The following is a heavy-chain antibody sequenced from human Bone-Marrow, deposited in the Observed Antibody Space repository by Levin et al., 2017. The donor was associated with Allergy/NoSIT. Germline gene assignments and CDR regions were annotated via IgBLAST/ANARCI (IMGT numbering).Heavy chain of an antibody. V-gene: IGHV4-61*01. CDR3: ARDRGYCSSTSCPNWFDP. Sequence: SQTLSLTCTVSGGSVRSGSYYWSWIRQPPGKGLEWIGYIYYSGSTNYNPSLKSRVTISVDTSKNQFSLKLSSVTAADTAVYYCARDRGYCSSTSCPNWFDPWGQGTLVTVSS. CDR2: IYYSGST. J-gene: IGHJ5*02. D-gene: IGHD2-2*01. CDR1: GGSVRSGSYY.